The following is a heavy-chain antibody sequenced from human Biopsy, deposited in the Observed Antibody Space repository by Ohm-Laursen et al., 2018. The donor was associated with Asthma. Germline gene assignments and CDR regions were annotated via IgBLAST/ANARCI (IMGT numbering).Heavy chain of an antibody. Sequence: TLSLTCTVSGGSTSSEDYYWTWIRQPPGKGLEWVGYVYSSGSTYYNPSLDSRVMISLDTSKNQFSLSLSSVTAADTALYYCARDLAGHCTSASCYGFDSWGQGAQVTVSS. CDR1: GGSTSSEDYY. CDR2: VYSSGST. D-gene: IGHD2-2*01. J-gene: IGHJ5*01. V-gene: IGHV4-30-4*01. CDR3: ARDLAGHCTSASCYGFDS.